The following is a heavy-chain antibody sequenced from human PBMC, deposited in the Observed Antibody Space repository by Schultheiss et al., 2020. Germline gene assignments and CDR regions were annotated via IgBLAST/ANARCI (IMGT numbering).Heavy chain of an antibody. J-gene: IGHJ4*02. V-gene: IGHV3-30-3*01. CDR3: AKDLVRGSGSYYLVWSYFDY. CDR1: GFTFSSYA. D-gene: IGHD3-10*01. Sequence: GGSLRLSCAASGFTFSSYAMHWVRQAPGKGLEWVAVISYDGSNKYYADSVKGRFTISRDNSKNTLYLQMNSLRAEDTAVYYCAKDLVRGSGSYYLVWSYFDYWGQGTLVTVSS. CDR2: ISYDGSNK.